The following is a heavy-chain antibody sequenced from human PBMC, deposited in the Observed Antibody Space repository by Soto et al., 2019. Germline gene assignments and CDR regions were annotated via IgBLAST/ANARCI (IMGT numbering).Heavy chain of an antibody. D-gene: IGHD5-12*01. CDR1: GGSISSYY. Sequence: PSETLSLTCTVSGGSISSYYWSWIRQPPGEGLEWIGFISYSGTTSYSPSLKSRLAISLDTSKNQFFLSLTSVTAADTAVYYCARGRGYSYGLDPWGQGTLVTVSS. CDR3: ARGRGYSYGLDP. J-gene: IGHJ5*02. CDR2: ISYSGTT. V-gene: IGHV4-30-4*01.